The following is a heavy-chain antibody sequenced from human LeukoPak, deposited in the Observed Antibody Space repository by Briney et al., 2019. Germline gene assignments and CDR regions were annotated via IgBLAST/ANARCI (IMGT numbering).Heavy chain of an antibody. J-gene: IGHJ4*02. Sequence: GESLKISCEGSGYSFTSSWIGWVRQMPGKGLEWMGIIYPGDSDIRYSPSFQGQVTISADKSITTAYLQWSSLKASDTAIYYCARGLYCSGGRCRFDYWGQGTLVTVSS. CDR2: IYPGDSDI. V-gene: IGHV5-51*01. CDR3: ARGLYCSGGRCRFDY. D-gene: IGHD2-15*01. CDR1: GYSFTSSW.